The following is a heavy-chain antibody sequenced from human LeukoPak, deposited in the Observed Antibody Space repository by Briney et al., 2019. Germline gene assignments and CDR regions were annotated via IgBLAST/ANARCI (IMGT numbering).Heavy chain of an antibody. V-gene: IGHV3-33*06. CDR3: AKFKKDFWNGYPNDAFDI. Sequence: PGGSLRLSCSASGFNFETHAMHWVRQAPGKGLEWVAMIWRGGNYKFYADSVKGRISISRDDSRSAMYLKMDSLRGEDAAVYYCAKFKKDFWNGYPNDAFDIWGQGTMVTVSS. J-gene: IGHJ3*02. D-gene: IGHD3-3*01. CDR2: IWRGGNYK. CDR1: GFNFETHA.